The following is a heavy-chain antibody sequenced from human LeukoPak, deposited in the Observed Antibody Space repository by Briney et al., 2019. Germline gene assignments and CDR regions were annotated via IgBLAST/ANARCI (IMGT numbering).Heavy chain of an antibody. J-gene: IGHJ4*02. CDR2: INPNSGGT. Sequence: ASVKVSCKASGYTFTGYYMHWVRQAPGQGLEWMGWINPNSGGTNYAQKFQGRVTMTRDTSISTAYMELSRLRSDDTAVYYCARGSLQWLLRGPFDYWGQGTLVTVSS. CDR1: GYTFTGYY. CDR3: ARGSLQWLLRGPFDY. D-gene: IGHD6-19*01. V-gene: IGHV1-2*02.